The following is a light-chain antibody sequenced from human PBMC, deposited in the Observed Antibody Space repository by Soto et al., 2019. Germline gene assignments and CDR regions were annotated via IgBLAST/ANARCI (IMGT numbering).Light chain of an antibody. CDR2: DAS. CDR1: QSISSW. J-gene: IGKJ4*01. V-gene: IGKV1-5*01. CDR3: QQYNSYSPLT. Sequence: DIQMTQSPSTLSASVGDRVTITCRASQSISSWLAWYQQKPGKAPKLLIYDASSLESGVTSRFSGSGSGTEFTLNISSLQPDDFATYYCQQYNSYSPLTFGGGTKVEIK.